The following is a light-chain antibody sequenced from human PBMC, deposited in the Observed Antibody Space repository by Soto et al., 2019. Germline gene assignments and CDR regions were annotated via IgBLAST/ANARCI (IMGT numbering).Light chain of an antibody. Sequence: DPQMTQSPSSLSASVGDRVTITCQASQDITNYLNWYQQKPGKAPKLLIYAASNLETGVPSRFSGSGSGTDFSFTISSLQPEDIATYYCQQYDNVPLTFGGGTKVEIK. CDR1: QDITNY. CDR2: AAS. J-gene: IGKJ4*01. CDR3: QQYDNVPLT. V-gene: IGKV1-33*01.